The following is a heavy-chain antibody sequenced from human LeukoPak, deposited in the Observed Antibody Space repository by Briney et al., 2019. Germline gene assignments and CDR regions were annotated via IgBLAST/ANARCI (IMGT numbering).Heavy chain of an antibody. Sequence: PSETLSLTCAVSGASIASHSWWSWVRQPPGKGLEWIGEVYHSGGANYKPSLKSRVTISVDTSRNHFSLKLSSVIAADTAMYYCARDRGYYDSSGYWFDSWGQGTLVTVSS. J-gene: IGHJ5*01. CDR3: ARDRGYYDSSGYWFDS. D-gene: IGHD3-22*01. CDR1: GASIASHSW. V-gene: IGHV4/OR15-8*01. CDR2: VYHSGGA.